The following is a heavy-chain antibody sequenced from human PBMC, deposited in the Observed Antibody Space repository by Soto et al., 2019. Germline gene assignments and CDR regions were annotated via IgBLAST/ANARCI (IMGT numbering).Heavy chain of an antibody. J-gene: IGHJ6*02. CDR2: IHYSGST. Sequence: SETLSLTCTVPGGSVNIGTYYWSWIRQPPGKGLEWIGFIHYSGSTNYNPSLKSRVTISVDTSKNQFSLKLSSVTAADTAVYYCAREGYESRNYYYYGMDVWGQGTTVTVSS. CDR1: GGSVNIGTYY. CDR3: AREGYESRNYYYYGMDV. D-gene: IGHD3-22*01. V-gene: IGHV4-61*01.